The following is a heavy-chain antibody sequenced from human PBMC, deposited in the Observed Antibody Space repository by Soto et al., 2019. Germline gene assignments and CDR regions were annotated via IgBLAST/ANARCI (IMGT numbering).Heavy chain of an antibody. V-gene: IGHV4-34*01. CDR2: INHSGST. D-gene: IGHD3-10*01. J-gene: IGHJ6*03. CDR3: ARGRYTMVLGVTLTNSHYYYLAV. CDR1: GGSFSGYY. Sequence: SETLSLTCAVYGGSFSGYYWSWIRQPPGKGLEWIGEINHSGSTNYNPSLKSRVTISVDTSKNQFSLKLSSVTAADTAVYYCARGRYTMVLGVTLTNSHYYYLAVRGQGTTVPVSS.